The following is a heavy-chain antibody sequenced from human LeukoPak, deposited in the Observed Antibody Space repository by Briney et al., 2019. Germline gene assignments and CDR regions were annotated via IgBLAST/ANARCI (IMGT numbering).Heavy chain of an antibody. D-gene: IGHD1-26*01. J-gene: IGHJ4*02. Sequence: SETLSLTCAVYGGSFSGYYWSWIRQPPGKGLEWIGEINHSGSTNYNPSLKSRVTISVDTSKNQFSLKLSSVTAADTAVCYGARQWLSGTSYWGQGTLVTVSS. V-gene: IGHV4-34*01. CDR2: INHSGST. CDR3: ARQWLSGTSY. CDR1: GGSFSGYY.